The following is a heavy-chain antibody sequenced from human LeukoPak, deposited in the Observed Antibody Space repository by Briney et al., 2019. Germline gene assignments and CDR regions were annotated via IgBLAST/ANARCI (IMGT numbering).Heavy chain of an antibody. CDR2: VYSSGLT. J-gene: IGHJ4*02. V-gene: IGHV4-59*01. D-gene: IGHD2-2*02. CDR1: GGSINNYY. Sequence: SETLSLTCTVSGGSINNYYWSWIRQPPGKGLEWIGYVYSSGLTNYNPSLRSRVTISIDTSRSQFFLKLNSVTAADAAVYYCEKYLRDSGTYYFDNWGQGALVTVSS. CDR3: EKYLRDSGTYYFDN.